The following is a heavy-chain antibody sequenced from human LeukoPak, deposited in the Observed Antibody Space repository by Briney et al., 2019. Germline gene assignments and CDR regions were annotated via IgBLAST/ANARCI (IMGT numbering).Heavy chain of an antibody. CDR2: IYYSGST. J-gene: IGHJ4*02. Sequence: SETLSLTCTVSGGSISSSSYYWGWIRQPPGKGLEWIGSIYYSGSTYYNPSLKGRVTISVDTSKNQFSLKLSSVTAADTAVYYCARGILMLTNWGQGTLVTVSS. D-gene: IGHD1/OR15-1a*01. CDR1: GGSISSSSYY. CDR3: ARGILMLTN. V-gene: IGHV4-39*07.